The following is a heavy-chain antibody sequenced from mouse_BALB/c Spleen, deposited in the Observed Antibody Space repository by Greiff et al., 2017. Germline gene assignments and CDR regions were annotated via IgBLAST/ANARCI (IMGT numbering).Heavy chain of an antibody. V-gene: IGHV3-2*02. CDR3: ARGGGGYFDY. Sequence: EVKLVESGPGLVKPSQSLSLTCTVTGYSITSDYAWHWIRQFPGNKLEWMGYISYSGSTSYNPSLKSRISITRDTSKNQFFLQLNSVTTEDTATYYCARGGGGYFDYWGQGTTLTVSS. CDR1: GYSITSDYA. CDR2: ISYSGST. J-gene: IGHJ2*01.